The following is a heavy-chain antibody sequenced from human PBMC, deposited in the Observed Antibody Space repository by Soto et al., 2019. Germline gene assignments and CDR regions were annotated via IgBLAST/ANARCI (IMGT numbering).Heavy chain of an antibody. CDR3: ARDKITGLFDY. CDR1: GGSFSGYY. V-gene: IGHV4-34*01. J-gene: IGHJ4*02. D-gene: IGHD2-8*02. Sequence: SETLSLTCAVYGGSFSGYYWTWVHQPPGTGLEWIGEINHSGSTNYNPSLKSRVTISVDTSKNQFSLKLTSVTAADTAVYYCARDKITGLFDYWGQGTLVTVSS. CDR2: INHSGST.